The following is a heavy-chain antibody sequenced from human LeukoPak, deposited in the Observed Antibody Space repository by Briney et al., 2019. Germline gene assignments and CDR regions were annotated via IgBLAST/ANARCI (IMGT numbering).Heavy chain of an antibody. CDR1: GGSISSDNNY. CDR3: ARDCSGGSCYPGGIDC. Sequence: ASETLSLTCTVSGGSISSDNNYWSWIRQPPGKGLEWIGYIYYSGSTYYNPSLKSRVTLSVDTSQNQFSLNLSSVTAADTAVYYCARDCSGGSCYPGGIDCWGQGTLVTVSP. CDR2: IYYSGST. D-gene: IGHD2-15*01. V-gene: IGHV4-30-4*01. J-gene: IGHJ4*02.